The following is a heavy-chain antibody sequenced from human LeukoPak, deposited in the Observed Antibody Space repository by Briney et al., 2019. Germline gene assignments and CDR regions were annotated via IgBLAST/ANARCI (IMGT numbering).Heavy chain of an antibody. CDR1: GYTFTSYY. D-gene: IGHD2-2*01. J-gene: IGHJ3*02. CDR2: INPSGGST. CDR3: ARGFHQLLKGKAFDI. Sequence: GASVKVSCKASGYTFTSYYMHWVRQAPGQGLEWMGIINPSGGSTSYAQKFQGRVTMTRDTSTSTVYMELSSLRSEDTAVYYCARGFHQLLKGKAFDIWGQGTMVTVSS. V-gene: IGHV1-46*01.